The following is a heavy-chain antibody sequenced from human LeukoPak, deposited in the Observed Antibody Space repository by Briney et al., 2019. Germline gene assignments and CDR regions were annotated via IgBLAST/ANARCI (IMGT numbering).Heavy chain of an antibody. D-gene: IGHD2-21*01. V-gene: IGHV3-23*01. Sequence: GGSLRLSCAASGFTFSNYAMSWVRQAPGKGLGWVSSLSDNGGSPYYADSVKGRFTISRDTSKNTLYLHRNSLRVEDTAVYYCAKDPETYSSRWFDSWGQGTLVTVSS. CDR1: GFTFSNYA. CDR3: AKDPETYSSRWFDS. CDR2: LSDNGGSP. J-gene: IGHJ5*01.